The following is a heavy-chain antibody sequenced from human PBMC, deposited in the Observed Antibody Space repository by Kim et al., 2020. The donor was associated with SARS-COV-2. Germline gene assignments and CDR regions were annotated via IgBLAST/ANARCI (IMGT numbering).Heavy chain of an antibody. Sequence: SVKVSCKASGGTFSSYAISWVRQAPGQGLEWMGGIIPIFGTANYAQKFQGRVTITADESTSTAYMELSSLRSEDTAVYYCARAMVRGVPSTDYWGQGTLVTVSS. CDR3: ARAMVRGVPSTDY. V-gene: IGHV1-69*13. CDR2: IIPIFGTA. J-gene: IGHJ4*02. D-gene: IGHD3-10*01. CDR1: GGTFSSYA.